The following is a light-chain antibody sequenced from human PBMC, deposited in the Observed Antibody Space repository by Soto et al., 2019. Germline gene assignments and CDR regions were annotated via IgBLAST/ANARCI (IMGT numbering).Light chain of an antibody. Sequence: EIVLTQSPGTLSLSPGERATLSCRASQSVSSSYLAWYQQKPGQAPRLLIYGASSRATGIPDRFSGSGSGTDFTLTISRLEPEDFAVYYCQQYGSSPPPFGGGTEVEIK. CDR3: QQYGSSPPP. J-gene: IGKJ4*01. CDR2: GAS. CDR1: QSVSSSY. V-gene: IGKV3-20*01.